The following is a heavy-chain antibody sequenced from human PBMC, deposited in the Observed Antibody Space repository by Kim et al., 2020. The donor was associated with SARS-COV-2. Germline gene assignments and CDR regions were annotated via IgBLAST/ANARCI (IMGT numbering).Heavy chain of an antibody. Sequence: ASVKVSCKASGDTFTNYDINWVRQATGQGLEWMGWMNPNSGNTGYAQKFQDRVAMTRNTSISTAYMELNSLKFEDTAVYYCTRRRTGVPFDYWGQGTLVTVSS. D-gene: IGHD7-27*01. CDR3: TRRRTGVPFDY. CDR2: MNPNSGNT. J-gene: IGHJ4*02. CDR1: GDTFTNYD. V-gene: IGHV1-8*01.